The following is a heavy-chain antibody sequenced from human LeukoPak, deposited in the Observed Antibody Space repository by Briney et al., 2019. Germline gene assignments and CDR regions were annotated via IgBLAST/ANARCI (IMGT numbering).Heavy chain of an antibody. D-gene: IGHD6-13*01. Sequence: GESLKISCEGSGYIFTXXXXXXXRQXXXXXXXXXXXIYPGXXDTRYSPXXXXXXXXSADKSISTAYLPWSSLKASDTAMYYCARHIRSRQQLVPGDYWGQGTLVTVSS. CDR2: IYPGXXDT. CDR3: ARHIRSRQQLVPGDY. V-gene: IGHV5-51*01. CDR1: GYIFTXXX. J-gene: IGHJ4*02.